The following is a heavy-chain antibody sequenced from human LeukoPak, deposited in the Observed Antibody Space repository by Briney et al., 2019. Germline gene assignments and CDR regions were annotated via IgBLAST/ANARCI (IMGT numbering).Heavy chain of an antibody. CDR3: AGGHSSGLGDY. D-gene: IGHD6-19*01. V-gene: IGHV3-74*01. CDR2: IITDGSST. J-gene: IGHJ4*02. Sequence: GGSLRLSCAASGFTFSTYWMHWVRQAPGKGLVWVSRIITDGSSTIYADSVKGRFTISRDNAKNTLYLQMNSLRAEDTAAYYCAGGHSSGLGDYWGQGTLVTVSS. CDR1: GFTFSTYW.